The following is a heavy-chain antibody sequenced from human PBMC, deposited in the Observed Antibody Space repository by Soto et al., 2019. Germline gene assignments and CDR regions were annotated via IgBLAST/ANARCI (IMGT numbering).Heavy chain of an antibody. Sequence: SVKVSCKASGGTFSSYAISWVRQAPGQGLEWMGGIIPIFGTANYAQKFQGRVTITADKSTSTAYMELSSLRSEDTAVYYCARALGYCSGGSCYHSDYYYYGMDVWGQGTTDTVSS. J-gene: IGHJ6*02. CDR1: GGTFSSYA. D-gene: IGHD2-15*01. CDR2: IIPIFGTA. CDR3: ARALGYCSGGSCYHSDYYYYGMDV. V-gene: IGHV1-69*06.